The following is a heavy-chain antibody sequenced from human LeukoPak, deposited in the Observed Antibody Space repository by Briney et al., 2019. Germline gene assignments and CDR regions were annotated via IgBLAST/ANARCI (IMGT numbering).Heavy chain of an antibody. V-gene: IGHV3-21*01. CDR3: ARDWGWTSNYYYYGMDV. J-gene: IGHJ6*02. Sequence: GGSLRLSCAASGFTFSSYSMNWVRQAPGKGLEWVSSISSSSSYIYYADSVKGRFTISRDNAKNSLYLQMNSLRAEDTAVYYCARDWGWTSNYYYYGMDVWGQGTTVTVSS. D-gene: IGHD3-16*01. CDR1: GFTFSSYS. CDR2: ISSSSSYI.